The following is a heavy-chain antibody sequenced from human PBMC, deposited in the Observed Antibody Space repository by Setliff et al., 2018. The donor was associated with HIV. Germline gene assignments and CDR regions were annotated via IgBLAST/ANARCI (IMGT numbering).Heavy chain of an antibody. D-gene: IGHD3-22*01. CDR1: GYTFTGYY. CDR2: INPNSGGT. CDR3: ARCMTMTGNWFDP. J-gene: IGHJ5*02. Sequence: ASVKVSCKASGYTFTGYYMHWVRQAPGQGLEWMGWINPNSGGTNYAQKFQGRVTMTRDTSISTAYMELSSLRSDDTAVYYCARCMTMTGNWFDPWGQGTRSPSPQ. V-gene: IGHV1-2*02.